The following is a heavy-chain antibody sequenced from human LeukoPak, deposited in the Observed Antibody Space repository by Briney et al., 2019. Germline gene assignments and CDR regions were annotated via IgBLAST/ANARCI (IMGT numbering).Heavy chain of an antibody. V-gene: IGHV1-69*04. CDR2: INPILGIA. Sequence: ASVKVSCKASGGTFSSYAISWVRQAPGQGLEWMGRINPILGIANYAQKFQGRVTITADKSTSTAYMELSSLRSEDTAVYYCARTATGDFIAAAGTGYYYGMDVWGQGTTVTVSS. CDR1: GGTFSSYA. CDR3: ARTATGDFIAAAGTGYYYGMDV. D-gene: IGHD6-13*01. J-gene: IGHJ6*02.